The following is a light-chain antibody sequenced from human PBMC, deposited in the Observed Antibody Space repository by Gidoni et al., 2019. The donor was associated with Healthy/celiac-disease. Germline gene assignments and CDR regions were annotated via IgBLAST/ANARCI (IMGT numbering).Light chain of an antibody. CDR1: QSVLYSSTNKNY. CDR2: WAP. CDR3: QQYYSTPPWT. J-gene: IGKJ1*01. V-gene: IGKV4-1*01. Sequence: DIVMTQSPDSLAVPLGERATINCKSSQSVLYSSTNKNYLAWYQQKPGQPPKLLIYWAPTRESGVPDRFSGSGSGTDFTLTISSLQAEDVAVYYCQQYYSTPPWTFGQGTKVEIK.